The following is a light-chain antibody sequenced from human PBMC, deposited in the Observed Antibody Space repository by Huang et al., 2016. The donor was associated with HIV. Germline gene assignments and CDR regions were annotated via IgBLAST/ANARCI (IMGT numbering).Light chain of an antibody. CDR1: QSVSRN. J-gene: IGKJ1*01. Sequence: EIVLTQSPATLSVSPGERATLSCRASQSVSRNLAWYQQKPGQTPRLLICGAFTRATGIPARFSGSGSGTEFTLTISSLQSEDFAVYYCQQYNDWRTFGQGTKVEIK. CDR2: GAF. V-gene: IGKV3-15*01. CDR3: QQYNDWRT.